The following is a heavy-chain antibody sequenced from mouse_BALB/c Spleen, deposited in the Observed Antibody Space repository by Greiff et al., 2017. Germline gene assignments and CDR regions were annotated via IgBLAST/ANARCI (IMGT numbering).Heavy chain of an antibody. CDR2: INPSNGGT. CDR1: GYTFTSYY. V-gene: IGHV1S81*02. Sequence: VQLQQSGAELVKPGASVKLSCKASGYTFTSYYMYWVKQRPGQGLEWIGGINPSNGGTNFNEKFKSKATLTVDKSSSTAYMQLSSLTSEDSAVYYCTRSYGNYVGAMDYWGQGTSVTVSS. D-gene: IGHD2-1*01. J-gene: IGHJ4*01. CDR3: TRSYGNYVGAMDY.